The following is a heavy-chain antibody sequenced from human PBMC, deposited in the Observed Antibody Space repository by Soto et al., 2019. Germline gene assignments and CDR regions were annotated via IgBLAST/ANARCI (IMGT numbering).Heavy chain of an antibody. CDR2: IYHSGST. V-gene: IGHV4-4*02. D-gene: IGHD2-2*01. CDR1: SGSISSSHW. CDR3: ARTHLGYCSGTNCYSGALDY. Sequence: SETLSRTCAVSSGSISSSHWWRWVRQPPGKGLEWSGEIYHSGSTNYNTSLKRRVTISVDKSKNQFSLKLSSVTAADTAVYYCARTHLGYCSGTNCYSGALDYWAQGTLVTASS. J-gene: IGHJ4*02.